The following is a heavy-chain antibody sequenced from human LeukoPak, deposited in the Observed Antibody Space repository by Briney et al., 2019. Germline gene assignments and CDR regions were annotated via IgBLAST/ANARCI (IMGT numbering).Heavy chain of an antibody. CDR1: GGTFSSHA. D-gene: IGHD4-11*01. CDR3: ARGRTTGEVDY. V-gene: IGHV1-69*05. CDR2: INPIFHTP. J-gene: IGHJ4*02. Sequence: SVKVSCKASGGTFSSHAISWVRQAPGQGLEWMGVINPIFHTPTYAKKFQGRLTITKDESMSTASMDLSSLISDDTAVYYCARGRTTGEVDYWGQGTLVTVSS.